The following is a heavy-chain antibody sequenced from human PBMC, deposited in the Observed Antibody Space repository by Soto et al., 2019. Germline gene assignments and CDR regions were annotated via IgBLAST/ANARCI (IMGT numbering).Heavy chain of an antibody. CDR3: ARGIAVAGHHPCGMDV. CDR2: ISSSSSYT. CDR1: GFTFSDYY. D-gene: IGHD6-19*01. Sequence: QVQLVESGGGLVKPGGSLRLSCAASGFTFSDYYMSWIRQAPGKGLEWVSYISSSSSYTNYADSVKGRFTISRDNAKNSLYLQRNSLRAEDTAVYYCARGIAVAGHHPCGMDVWGQGTTVTVSS. V-gene: IGHV3-11*05. J-gene: IGHJ6*02.